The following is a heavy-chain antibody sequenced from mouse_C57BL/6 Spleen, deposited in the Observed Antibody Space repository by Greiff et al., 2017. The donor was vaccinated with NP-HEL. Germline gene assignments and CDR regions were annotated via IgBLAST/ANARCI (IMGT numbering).Heavy chain of an antibody. CDR3: ARLSTTVVASFDY. J-gene: IGHJ2*01. Sequence: EVQLQESGPGLAKPSQTLSLTCSVTGYSITSAYWNWIRKFPGNKLEYMGYISYSGSTYYNPSLKSRISITRDTSKNQYYLQLNSVTTEDTATYYCARLSTTVVASFDYWGQGTTLTVSS. CDR2: ISYSGST. CDR1: GYSITSAY. V-gene: IGHV3-8*01. D-gene: IGHD1-1*01.